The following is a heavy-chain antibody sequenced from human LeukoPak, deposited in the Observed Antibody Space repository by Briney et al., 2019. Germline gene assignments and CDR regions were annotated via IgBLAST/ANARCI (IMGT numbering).Heavy chain of an antibody. V-gene: IGHV1-2*02. Sequence: ASVKVSCKTSGYTFTDYYMHWVRQAPGQGIEWMGWINPNSGGTNYAQKFQGRITMTRDTSIITAYMELSRLRSDDTAVYYCARGSGGGYADFDYRGQGTLVTVSS. CDR1: GYTFTDYY. CDR3: ARGSGGGYADFDY. CDR2: INPNSGGT. D-gene: IGHD5-12*01. J-gene: IGHJ4*02.